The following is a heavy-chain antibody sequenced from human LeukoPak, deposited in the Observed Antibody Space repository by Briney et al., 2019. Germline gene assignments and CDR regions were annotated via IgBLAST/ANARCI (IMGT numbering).Heavy chain of an antibody. V-gene: IGHV4-59*01. D-gene: IGHD6-13*01. CDR2: IYYSGST. Sequence: SETLSLTCTVSGGSISSYYWSWIRQPPGKGLEWIGYIYYSGSTNYNPSLKSRVTISVDTSKNQFSLKLSSVTAADTAVYYCAREYLDGAGTFDYWGQGTLVTVSS. J-gene: IGHJ4*02. CDR1: GGSISSYY. CDR3: AREYLDGAGTFDY.